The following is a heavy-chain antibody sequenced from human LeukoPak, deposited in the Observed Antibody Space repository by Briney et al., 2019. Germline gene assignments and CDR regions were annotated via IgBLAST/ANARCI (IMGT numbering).Heavy chain of an antibody. D-gene: IGHD3-3*01. CDR1: GYTFTSYG. CDR3: ARSRNYDFWSGPPYYMDV. CDR2: INPNSGGT. Sequence: ASVKVSCKASGYTFTSYGISWVRQAPGQGLEWMGWINPNSGGTNYAQKFQGRVTMTRDTSISTAYMELSRLRSDDTAVYYCARSRNYDFWSGPPYYMDVWGKGTTVTVSS. V-gene: IGHV1-2*02. J-gene: IGHJ6*03.